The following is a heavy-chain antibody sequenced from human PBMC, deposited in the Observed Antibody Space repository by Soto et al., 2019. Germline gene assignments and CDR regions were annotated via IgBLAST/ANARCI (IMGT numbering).Heavy chain of an antibody. CDR3: AKDINFGTGVPLFDL. Sequence: PGGSLRLSCAASGFGFEDYTMHWVRQGPGKGPEWIAGISWNSYTIDYADSVKGRFTISRDNAKNSLYLEMSSLRADDTAPYYCAKDINFGTGVPLFDLWGQGTQVTVSS. CDR2: ISWNSYTI. J-gene: IGHJ4*02. D-gene: IGHD7-27*01. CDR1: GFGFEDYT. V-gene: IGHV3-9*01.